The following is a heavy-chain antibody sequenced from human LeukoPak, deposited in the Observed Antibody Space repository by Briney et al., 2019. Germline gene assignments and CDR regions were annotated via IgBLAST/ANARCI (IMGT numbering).Heavy chain of an antibody. CDR1: GYTLTELS. CDR2: FDPEDGET. J-gene: IGHJ4*02. D-gene: IGHD2-15*01. Sequence: GASVKVSCKVSGYTLTELSMHWVRQAPGKGLEWMGGFDPEDGETIYAQKFRGRVTMTEDTSTDTAYMELSSLRSEDTAVYYCVVVVAAMGYFDYWGQGTLVTVSS. CDR3: VVVVAAMGYFDY. V-gene: IGHV1-24*01.